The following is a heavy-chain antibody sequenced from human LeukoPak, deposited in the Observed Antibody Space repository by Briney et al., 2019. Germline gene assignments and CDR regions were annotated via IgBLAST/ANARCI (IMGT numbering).Heavy chain of an antibody. CDR3: AYGGNYAYYFDY. CDR2: IYYSGST. Sequence: PSETLSLTCTVSGGSISSSSYCWGWIRQPPGKGLEWIGSIYYSGSTYYNPSLKSRVTISVDTSKNQFSLKLSSVTAADTAVYYCAYGGNYAYYFDYWGQGTLVTVSS. V-gene: IGHV4-39*07. D-gene: IGHD4-23*01. CDR1: GGSISSSSYC. J-gene: IGHJ4*02.